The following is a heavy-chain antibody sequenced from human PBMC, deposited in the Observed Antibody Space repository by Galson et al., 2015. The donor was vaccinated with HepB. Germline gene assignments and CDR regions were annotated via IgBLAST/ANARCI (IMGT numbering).Heavy chain of an antibody. Sequence: SLRLSCAASGFTFSNYNMHWVRQAPGKGLEYVSGVNTNMGSAYYADSVKGRFTVSRDNSKNTLYLQMSSLRVEDTAVYYCVKSNLFCSAGICSTFDYWGQGTLVTVSS. CDR3: VKSNLFCSAGICSTFDY. J-gene: IGHJ4*02. D-gene: IGHD2-15*01. CDR1: GFTFSNYN. CDR2: VNTNMGSA. V-gene: IGHV3-64D*06.